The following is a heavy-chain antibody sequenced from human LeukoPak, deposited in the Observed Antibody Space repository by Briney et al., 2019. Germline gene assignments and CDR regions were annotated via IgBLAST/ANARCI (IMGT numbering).Heavy chain of an antibody. J-gene: IGHJ6*03. CDR2: ISSNGGST. D-gene: IGHD3-10*01. CDR3: ARDRYGSGSPEYYHYYMDV. Sequence: GGSLRLSCAASGFTFSSYAMHWVRQAPGKGLEYVSAISSNGGSTYYANSVKGRFTISRDNSKNTLYLQMGSLRAEDMAVYYCARDRYGSGSPEYYHYYMDVWGKGTTVTVSS. CDR1: GFTFSSYA. V-gene: IGHV3-64*01.